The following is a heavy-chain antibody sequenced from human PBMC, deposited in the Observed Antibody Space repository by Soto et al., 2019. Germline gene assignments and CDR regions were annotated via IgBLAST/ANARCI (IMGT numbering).Heavy chain of an antibody. Sequence: QVQLVQSGAEVKKPGASVKVSCKASGYRFETYAMTWVRQAPGQGLEWMGWISAYSVDTYSAQKFQDRLTMTKDTSSGTAYMELGSLLSEDTAVYYCARGHGAIRCALDVWGQGTTVTVSS. CDR2: ISAYSVDT. CDR3: ARGHGAIRCALDV. CDR1: GYRFETYA. J-gene: IGHJ6*01. D-gene: IGHD1-26*01. V-gene: IGHV1-18*01.